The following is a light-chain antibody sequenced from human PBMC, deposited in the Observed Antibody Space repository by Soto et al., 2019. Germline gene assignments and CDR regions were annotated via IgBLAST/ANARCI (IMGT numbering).Light chain of an antibody. CDR2: WAS. Sequence: DIVLTQSPDSLALSLGERATINCKSSQSIFYSSNNKNYLTWYQQKPGQPPKLLIYWASTRESGVPDRFSGSGSGTDFTLTISSLQAEDVAVYYCQQYYSTPWTFGQGTKVDIK. V-gene: IGKV4-1*01. J-gene: IGKJ1*01. CDR3: QQYYSTPWT. CDR1: QSIFYSSNNKNY.